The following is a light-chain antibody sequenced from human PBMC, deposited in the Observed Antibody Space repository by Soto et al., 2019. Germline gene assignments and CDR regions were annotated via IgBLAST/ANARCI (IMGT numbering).Light chain of an antibody. J-gene: IGLJ3*02. Sequence: QSALTQPASVSGSPGQSITISCTGTSSDVGSYNLVSWYQPHPGKAPKLMIYEGSKRPSGVSNRFSGSKSGNTASLTISGLQAEDEADYYCCSYAGSNTFWVFGGGTKLTVL. V-gene: IGLV2-23*03. CDR2: EGS. CDR1: SSDVGSYNL. CDR3: CSYAGSNTFWV.